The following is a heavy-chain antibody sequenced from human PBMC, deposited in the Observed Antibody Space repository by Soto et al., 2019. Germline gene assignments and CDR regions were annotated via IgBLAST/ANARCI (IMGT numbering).Heavy chain of an antibody. Sequence: SETLSLTCTVSGGSISSGGYYWSWIRQHPGKGLECIGYIYYSGSTYYNPSLKSRVTISVDTSKNQFSLKLSSVTAADTAVYYCAREPVKSYYDIVTGPLNSGPRWGQGTLVTVSS. CDR3: AREPVKSYYDIVTGPLNSGPR. V-gene: IGHV4-31*03. CDR2: IYYSGST. D-gene: IGHD3-9*01. CDR1: GGSISSGGYY. J-gene: IGHJ4*02.